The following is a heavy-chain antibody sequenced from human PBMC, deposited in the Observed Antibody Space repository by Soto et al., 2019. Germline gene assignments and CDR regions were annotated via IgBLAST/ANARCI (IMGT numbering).Heavy chain of an antibody. CDR1: GFTFSSYA. Sequence: QVQRVESGGGVVQPGRSLRLSCAASGFTFSSYAMNWFRQAPGKGLEWVAVISYDGSNNYYADSVKGRFTISRDNSKNTLYLPMNSLRDDDTAVNDCASTMDAGGQWTTVTVSS. CDR3: ASTMDA. V-gene: IGHV3-30-3*01. J-gene: IGHJ6*02. CDR2: ISYDGSNN.